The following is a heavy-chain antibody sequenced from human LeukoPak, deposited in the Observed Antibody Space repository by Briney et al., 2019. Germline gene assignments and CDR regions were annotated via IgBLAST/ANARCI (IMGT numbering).Heavy chain of an antibody. CDR2: IIPIFGTA. CDR1: GGTFSSYA. V-gene: IGHV1-69*13. Sequence: GASVTVSCKASGGTFSSYAISWVRQAPGQGLEWMGGIIPIFGTANYAQKFQGRVTITADESTSTAYMELSSLRSEDTAVYYCASRGYSGYDDNWGQGTLVTVSS. CDR3: ASRGYSGYDDN. D-gene: IGHD5-12*01. J-gene: IGHJ4*02.